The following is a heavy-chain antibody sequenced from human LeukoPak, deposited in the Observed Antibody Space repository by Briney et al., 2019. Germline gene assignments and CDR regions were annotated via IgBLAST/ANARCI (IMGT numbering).Heavy chain of an antibody. CDR1: GFPFSNFV. Sequence: GGPLRLSCTACGFPFSNFVMSWLPQAPGKGVEWVSSISNNGGTIDHTDSGKGRFSTSRDNSKKTLYLQMNSLRAEDTAIYYCAKDRAIRGGKGFDSWGQGTLVTVSS. J-gene: IGHJ4*02. D-gene: IGHD3-10*01. V-gene: IGHV3-23*01. CDR3: AKDRAIRGGKGFDS. CDR2: ISNNGGTI.